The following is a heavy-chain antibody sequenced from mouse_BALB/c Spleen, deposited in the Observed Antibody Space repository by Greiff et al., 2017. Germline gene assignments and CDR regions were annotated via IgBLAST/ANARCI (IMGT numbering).Heavy chain of an antibody. V-gene: IGHV1S81*02. CDR3: TRFGYYFPTDY. CDR2: INPSNGGT. J-gene: IGHJ2*01. D-gene: IGHD2-3*01. Sequence: QVQLQQSGAELVKPGASVKLSCKASGYTFTSYYMYWVKQRPGQGLERIGGINPSNGGTNFNEKFKSKATLTVDKSSSTAYMQLSSLTSEDSAVYYCTRFGYYFPTDYWGQGTTLTVSS. CDR1: GYTFTSYY.